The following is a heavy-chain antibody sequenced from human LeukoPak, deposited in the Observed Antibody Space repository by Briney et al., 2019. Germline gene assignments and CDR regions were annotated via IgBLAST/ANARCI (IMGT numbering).Heavy chain of an antibody. V-gene: IGHV3-7*01. D-gene: IGHD4-11*01. J-gene: IGHJ4*02. CDR3: ARDRHDYTHYFDY. Sequence: PGGSLRLSCAASGFTFSSYSMNWDRQAPGKGLEWVANIKQDGSEKYYVDSVKGRFTISRDNAKNSLYLQMNSLRAEDTAVYYCARDRHDYTHYFDYWGQGTLVTVSS. CDR1: GFTFSSYS. CDR2: IKQDGSEK.